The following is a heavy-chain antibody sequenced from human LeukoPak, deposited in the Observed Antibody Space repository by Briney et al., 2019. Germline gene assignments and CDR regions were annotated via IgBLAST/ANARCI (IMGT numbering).Heavy chain of an antibody. CDR1: GGSFSGYY. Sequence: SETLSLTCAVYGGSFSGYYWSWIRQPPGKGLEWIGYIYYSGSTNYNPSLKSRVTISVDTSKNQFSLKLSSVTAADTAVYYCARGFSSGWYSVDYWGQGTLVTVSS. CDR2: IYYSGST. CDR3: ARGFSSGWYSVDY. V-gene: IGHV4-59*01. J-gene: IGHJ4*02. D-gene: IGHD6-19*01.